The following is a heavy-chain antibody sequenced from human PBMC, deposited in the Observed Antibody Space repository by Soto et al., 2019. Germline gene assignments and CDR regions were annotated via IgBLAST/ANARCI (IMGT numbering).Heavy chain of an antibody. CDR3: ARDPPYYDFWSGPVGMDV. J-gene: IGHJ6*02. V-gene: IGHV1-2*02. CDR2: INPNSGGT. D-gene: IGHD3-3*01. CDR1: GYTFTGYY. Sequence: GASVKVSCKASGYTFTGYYMHWVRQAPGQGLEWMGWINPNSGGTNYAQKFQGRVTMTRDTSISTAYMELSRLRSDDTAVYYCARDPPYYDFWSGPVGMDVWGQGTTVTVSS.